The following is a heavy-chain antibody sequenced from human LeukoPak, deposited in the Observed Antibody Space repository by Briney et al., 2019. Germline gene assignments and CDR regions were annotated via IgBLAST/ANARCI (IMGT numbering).Heavy chain of an antibody. J-gene: IGHJ3*02. V-gene: IGHV3-30*14. D-gene: IGHD3-10*01. Sequence: PGGSLRLSCAASGFTFSSYAMHWVRQAPGKGLEWVAVISYDGSNKYYADSVKGRFTISRDNSKNTLYLQMNSLRAEDTAVYYCAREGSGSYFYAFDIWGQGTMVTVSS. CDR3: AREGSGSYFYAFDI. CDR2: ISYDGSNK. CDR1: GFTFSSYA.